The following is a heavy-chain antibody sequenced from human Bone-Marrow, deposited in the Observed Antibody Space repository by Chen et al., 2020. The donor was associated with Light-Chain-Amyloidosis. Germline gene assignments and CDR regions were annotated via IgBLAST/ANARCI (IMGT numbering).Heavy chain of an antibody. D-gene: IGHD5-12*01. V-gene: IGHV5-51*01. CDR2: IYPDYSDA. CDR1: GYTFPNYW. Sequence: EVKKPGESLKISCKGSGYTFPNYWIGWVRQMPGKGLEWMGVIYPDYSDARYSPSFEGQVTISADKSITTAYLQWRSLKASDTAMYYCARRRDGYNFDYWGQGTLVTVSS. J-gene: IGHJ4*02. CDR3: ARRRDGYNFDY.